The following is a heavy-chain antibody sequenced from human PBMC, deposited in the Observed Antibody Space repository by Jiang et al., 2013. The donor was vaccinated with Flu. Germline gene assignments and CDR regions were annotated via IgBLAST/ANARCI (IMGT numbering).Heavy chain of an antibody. J-gene: IGHJ5*02. D-gene: IGHD2-2*01. CDR1: GFTFTTYA. V-gene: IGHV3-23*01. Sequence: VQLLESGGGLVQPGGSLRLSCAASGFTFTTYAMSWVRQAPGKGLEWVSTISGSGATTHYADSVKGRFTISRDNSKNTLYLQMNSLRDEDTAVYYCAKYLTSSSRFDPWGQGTLVTVSS. CDR2: ISGSGATT. CDR3: AKYLTSSSRFDP.